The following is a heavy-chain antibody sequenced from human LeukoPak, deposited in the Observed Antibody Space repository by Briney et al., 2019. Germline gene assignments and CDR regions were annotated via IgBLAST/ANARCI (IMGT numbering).Heavy chain of an antibody. CDR3: ARGRNGYCSSTSCYRFDY. V-gene: IGHV4-34*01. D-gene: IGHD2-2*01. CDR2: INHSGST. J-gene: IGHJ4*02. CDR1: GGSFSGYY. Sequence: SQTLSLTCAVYGGSFSGYYWSWIRQPPGKGLGWIGEINHSGSTHYTPSPKSRVTISVDTSKNQFSPKLSSVTAADTAVYYCARGRNGYCSSTSCYRFDYWGQGNLVTVSS.